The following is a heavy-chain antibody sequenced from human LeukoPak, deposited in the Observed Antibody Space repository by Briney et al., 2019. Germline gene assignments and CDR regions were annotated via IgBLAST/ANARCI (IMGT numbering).Heavy chain of an antibody. CDR1: GFTFDDYG. CDR3: ARDGGEYRFLEWLSPPYMDV. J-gene: IGHJ6*03. D-gene: IGHD3-3*01. V-gene: IGHV3-20*04. CDR2: INWNGGST. Sequence: GGSLRLSCAASGFTFDDYGMSWVRQALGKGLEWVSGINWNGGSTGYVDSVKGRFTISRDNAKNSLYLQMNSLRVEDTALYYCARDGGEYRFLEWLSPPYMDVWGKGTTVTVSS.